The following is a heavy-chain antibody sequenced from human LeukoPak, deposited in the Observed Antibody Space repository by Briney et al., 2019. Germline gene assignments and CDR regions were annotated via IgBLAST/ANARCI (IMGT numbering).Heavy chain of an antibody. V-gene: IGHV3-23*01. J-gene: IGHJ6*02. D-gene: IGHD2-21*02. CDR1: GFTFSSYA. CDR2: ISGSGAST. CDR3: ARDRGVTLFYYGLDV. Sequence: PGGSLRLSCAASGFTFSSYAMNWARQVPGKGLEWVSAISGSGASTYYADSVKGRFTISRDNAKNSLYLQMNSLRAEDTAVYYCARDRGVTLFYYGLDVWGQGTTVTVSS.